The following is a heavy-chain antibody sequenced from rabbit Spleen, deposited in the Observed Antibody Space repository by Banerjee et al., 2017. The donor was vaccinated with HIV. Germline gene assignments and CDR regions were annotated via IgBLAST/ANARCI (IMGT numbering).Heavy chain of an antibody. CDR1: GFSFSNKAV. D-gene: IGHD2-1*01. Sequence: QEQLVESGGGLVKPGASLTLTCKASGFSFSNKAVMCWVRQAPGKGLEWIACINAVTGKAVYASWAKGRITFSKTSSTTVTLQMTSLTAADTATYFCARGSATMTMVIIGFYLSLWGPGTLVTVS. J-gene: IGHJ4*01. CDR2: INAVTGKA. CDR3: ARGSATMTMVIIGFYLSL. V-gene: IGHV1S45*01.